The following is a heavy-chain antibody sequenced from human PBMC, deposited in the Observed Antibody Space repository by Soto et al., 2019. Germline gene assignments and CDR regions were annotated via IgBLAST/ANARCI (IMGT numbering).Heavy chain of an antibody. CDR3: ASRGSGSYYDY. D-gene: IGHD1-26*01. CDR2: ISGSGGST. CDR1: GFTFSSYA. Sequence: EVQLLESGGGLVQPGGSLRLSCAASGFTFSSYAMRWVRQAPGKGLEWDSAISGSGGSTYYAGSVKGRFSISRDNSKNPLYQQLICLRAEDTAVYYCASRGSGSYYDYWCQGTLVTVSS. V-gene: IGHV3-23*01. J-gene: IGHJ4*02.